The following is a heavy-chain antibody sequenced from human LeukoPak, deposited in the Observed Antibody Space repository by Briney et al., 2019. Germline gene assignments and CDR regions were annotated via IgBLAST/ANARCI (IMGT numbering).Heavy chain of an antibody. V-gene: IGHV4-59*01. J-gene: IGHJ2*01. CDR1: GGAISGYY. CDR3: ARGRGFPDL. CDR2: LHYSPHT. D-gene: IGHD2-15*01. Sequence: PSETLSLTCTVSGGAISGYYYYWVRQPPGKVLEWIRYLHYSPHTNYNPSLKSRLTISIAKSKHQFSLKLSSVTAADTAVYFCARGRGFPDLWGRGTLVTVSS.